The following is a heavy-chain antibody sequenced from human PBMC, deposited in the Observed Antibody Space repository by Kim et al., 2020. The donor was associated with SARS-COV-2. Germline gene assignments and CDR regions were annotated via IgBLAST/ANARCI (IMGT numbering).Heavy chain of an antibody. D-gene: IGHD3-9*01. J-gene: IGHJ4*02. V-gene: IGHV1-2*06. Sequence: ASVKVSCKASGYTFTGYYMHWVRQAPGQGLEWMGRINPNSGGTNYAQKFQGRVTMTRDTSISTAYMELSRLKSDDTAVYYCARDLADLYYDILTGALGFDYWGQGTLVTVSS. CDR2: INPNSGGT. CDR1: GYTFTGYY. CDR3: ARDLADLYYDILTGALGFDY.